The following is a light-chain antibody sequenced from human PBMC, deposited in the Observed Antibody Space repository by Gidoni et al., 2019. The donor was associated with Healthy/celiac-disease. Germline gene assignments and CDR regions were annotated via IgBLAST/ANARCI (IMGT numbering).Light chain of an antibody. CDR3: QQYFTSPWT. V-gene: IGKV4-1*01. J-gene: IGKJ1*01. Sequence: DIVMTQSPDSLTVSLGERASINCKSSQTILYNSNNKNYLAWYQQKPGQLPRLLIYWASTRESGVPDRFSGSGSGTDFTLTISSLQAEDVAVYYCQQYFTSPWTFXXXTKVEIK. CDR2: WAS. CDR1: QTILYNSNNKNY.